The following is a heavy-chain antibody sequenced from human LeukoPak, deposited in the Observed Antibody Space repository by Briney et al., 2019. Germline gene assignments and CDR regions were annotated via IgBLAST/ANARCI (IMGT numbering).Heavy chain of an antibody. Sequence: PSETLSLTCAVYGGSFSVCYWSWIRQPPGKGLEWIGEINHSGSTNYNPSLKSRVTISVDTSKNQFSLKLSSVTAADTAVYYCARGVKYYYGSGSGYFDYWGQGTLVTVSS. V-gene: IGHV4-34*01. CDR2: INHSGST. CDR1: GGSFSVCY. D-gene: IGHD3-10*01. J-gene: IGHJ4*02. CDR3: ARGVKYYYGSGSGYFDY.